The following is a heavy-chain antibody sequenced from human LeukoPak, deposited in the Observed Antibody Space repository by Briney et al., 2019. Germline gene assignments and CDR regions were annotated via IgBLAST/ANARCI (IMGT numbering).Heavy chain of an antibody. J-gene: IGHJ4*02. V-gene: IGHV4-34*01. CDR2: INHSGST. D-gene: IGHD2-8*01. CDR1: GGSFSGYY. CDR3: ANLISEVD. Sequence: SETLSLTCAVYGGSFSGYYWSWIRQPPGKGLEWIGEINHSGSTNYSPSLKSRVTISVDTSKNQFSLKLTSVTAADTAVYYCANLISEVDWGQGTLVTVSS.